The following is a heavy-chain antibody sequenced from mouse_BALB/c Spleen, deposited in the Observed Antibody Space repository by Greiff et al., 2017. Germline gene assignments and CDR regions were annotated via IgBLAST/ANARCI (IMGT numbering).Heavy chain of an antibody. J-gene: IGHJ4*01. CDR1: GFTFSSYA. D-gene: IGHD2-10*02. CDR2: ISSGGSYT. CDR3: ARKYGNHAMDY. V-gene: IGHV5-9-4*01. Sequence: EVHLVESGGGLVKPGGSLKLSCAASGFTFSSYAMSWVRQSPEKRLEWVAEISSGGSYTYYPDTVTGRFTISRDNAKNTLYLEMSSLRSEDTAMYYCARKYGNHAMDYWGQGTSVTVSS.